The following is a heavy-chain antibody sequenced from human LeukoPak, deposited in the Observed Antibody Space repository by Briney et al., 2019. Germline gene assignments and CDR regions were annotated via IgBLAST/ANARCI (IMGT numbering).Heavy chain of an antibody. D-gene: IGHD3-10*01. J-gene: IGHJ3*02. CDR3: ARAPLLWLGENAFDI. Sequence: ASVKVSCKASGYTFTGYYMHWVRQAPGQGLEWMGWINPNSGGTNYAQKFQGRVTMTRDTSISTAYMELSRLRSDDTAVYYCARAPLLWLGENAFDIWGQGTMVTVSS. CDR1: GYTFTGYY. V-gene: IGHV1-2*02. CDR2: INPNSGGT.